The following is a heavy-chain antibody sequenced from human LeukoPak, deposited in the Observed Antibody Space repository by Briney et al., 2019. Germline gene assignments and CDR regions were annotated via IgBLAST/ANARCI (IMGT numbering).Heavy chain of an antibody. J-gene: IGHJ4*02. D-gene: IGHD3-10*01. Sequence: GGSLRLSCAASGFTFDDYAMHWVRQAPGKGLEWVSLISGDGGSTYYADSVKGRFTISRDNSKNSLYLQMNSLRTEDTALYYCAKDIKSGDTSGSPDYWDQGTLVTVSS. V-gene: IGHV3-43*02. CDR1: GFTFDDYA. CDR3: AKDIKSGDTSGSPDY. CDR2: ISGDGGST.